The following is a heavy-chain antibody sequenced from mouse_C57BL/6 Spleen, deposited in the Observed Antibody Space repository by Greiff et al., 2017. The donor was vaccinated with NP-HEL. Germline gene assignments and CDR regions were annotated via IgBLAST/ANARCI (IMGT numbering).Heavy chain of an antibody. J-gene: IGHJ4*01. V-gene: IGHV1-50*01. Sequence: QVQLQQPGAELVKPGASVKLSCKASGYTFTSYWMQWVKQRPGQGLEWIGEIDPSDSYTNYNQKFKGKATLTVDTSSSTAYMQLSSLTSEDSAVYYCARGESHYYAMDYWGQGTSVTVSS. CDR1: GYTFTSYW. CDR3: ARGESHYYAMDY. CDR2: IDPSDSYT.